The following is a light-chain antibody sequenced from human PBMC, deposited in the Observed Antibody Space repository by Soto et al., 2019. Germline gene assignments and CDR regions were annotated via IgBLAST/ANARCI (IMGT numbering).Light chain of an antibody. J-gene: IGKJ5*01. CDR1: QSIGDY. Sequence: DIQMTQYPSSLSASVGDRVTITCRASQSIGDYLNWYQLIPGKAPKLLIYAASSLQSGVPSRFSGSGSGTDFTLTISRLEPEDFAVYYCQQYGSSPITFGQGTRLEIK. CDR3: QQYGSSPIT. V-gene: IGKV1-39*01. CDR2: AAS.